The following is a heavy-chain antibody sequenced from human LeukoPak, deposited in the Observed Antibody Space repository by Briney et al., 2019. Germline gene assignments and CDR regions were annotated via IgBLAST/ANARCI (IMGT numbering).Heavy chain of an antibody. CDR1: GGSVSSGSYY. D-gene: IGHD3-22*01. V-gene: IGHV4-61*01. J-gene: IGHJ3*02. CDR3: ARSGYRFDAFDI. CDR2: IYYSGST. Sequence: SETLSLTCTVSGGSVSSGSYYWSWIRQPPGKGLEWIGYIYYSGSTNYNPSLKSRVTISVDTSKNQFSLKLSSVTAADTAVYYCARSGYRFDAFDIWGQGTMVTVSS.